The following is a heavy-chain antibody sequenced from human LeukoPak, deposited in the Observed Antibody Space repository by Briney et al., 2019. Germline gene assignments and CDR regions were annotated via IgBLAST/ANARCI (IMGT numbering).Heavy chain of an antibody. Sequence: GGSLRLSCSASGFTFKSYAMHWVRQAPGKGLEYVSSINTNGANTYYADSVKGRFTISRDNSRNTVYVQMNSLTPEDTAVYYCARGGGKAAAGTHWGQGTLVTVSS. J-gene: IGHJ4*02. CDR2: INTNGANT. D-gene: IGHD6-13*01. V-gene: IGHV3-64*04. CDR1: GFTFKSYA. CDR3: ARGGGKAAAGTH.